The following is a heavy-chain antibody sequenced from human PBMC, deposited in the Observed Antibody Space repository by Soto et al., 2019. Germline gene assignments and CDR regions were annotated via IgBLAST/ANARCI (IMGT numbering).Heavy chain of an antibody. V-gene: IGHV3-23*01. Sequence: GGSLRLSCAASGFTFSSYAMSWVSQAPGKGLEWVSAISGSGGSKYYADSVKGRFTISRDNSKNTLYLQMNSLRAEDAAVYYYAKNLGPNGNRDAFDIWGQGTMVTVSS. D-gene: IGHD1-26*01. CDR1: GFTFSSYA. CDR3: AKNLGPNGNRDAFDI. J-gene: IGHJ3*02. CDR2: ISGSGGSK.